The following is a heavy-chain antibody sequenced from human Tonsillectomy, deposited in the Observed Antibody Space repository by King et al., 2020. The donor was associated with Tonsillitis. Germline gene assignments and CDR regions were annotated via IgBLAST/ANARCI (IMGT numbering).Heavy chain of an antibody. CDR1: GFTFSSYW. V-gene: IGHV3-7*03. Sequence: VQLVESGGGLVQPGGSLRVSCAASGFTFSSYWMSWVRQAPGKGLEWVANIKQDGSEKYYVDSVKGRFTISRDNAKNSLYLQMNSLRAGDTAVYYCAREWGAAAGSPFDYWGQGTLVTVSS. CDR2: IKQDGSEK. J-gene: IGHJ4*02. D-gene: IGHD6-13*01. CDR3: AREWGAAAGSPFDY.